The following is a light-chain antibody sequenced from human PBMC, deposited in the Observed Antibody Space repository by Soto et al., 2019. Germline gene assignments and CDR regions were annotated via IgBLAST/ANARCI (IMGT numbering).Light chain of an antibody. J-gene: IGKJ1*01. CDR1: QDISSY. CDR3: QQSSKSPWT. Sequence: DIQMTQSPSSLFASLGDRVTITCRANQDISSYLIWYQHKLGQAPKLLIHAASTLASGVPSRFSGSESGTDFTLTISGLEHEDSATYYCQQSSKSPWTFGQGTKVEIK. CDR2: AAS. V-gene: IGKV1-39*01.